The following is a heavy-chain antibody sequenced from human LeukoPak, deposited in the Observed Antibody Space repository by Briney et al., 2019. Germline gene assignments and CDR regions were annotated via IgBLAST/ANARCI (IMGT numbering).Heavy chain of an antibody. Sequence: SETLSLTCTVSGDSVTNDFFWGWVRQPPGKELEWIGSFCLGRDTYYRPSLKSRVTISVDTPKNQFSLNLNSVTAADTAVYYCARWASISREPGGFFDHWGQGTLVTVSS. CDR2: FCLGRDT. CDR3: ARWASISREPGGFFDH. CDR1: GDSVTNDFF. D-gene: IGHD1-14*01. J-gene: IGHJ4*02. V-gene: IGHV4-38-2*02.